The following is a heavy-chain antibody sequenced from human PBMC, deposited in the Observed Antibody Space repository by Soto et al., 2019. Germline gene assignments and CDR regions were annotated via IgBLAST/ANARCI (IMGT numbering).Heavy chain of an antibody. CDR1: GGTFSNYV. CDR3: EIDVGSGEVSVV. D-gene: IGHD3-10*01. J-gene: IGHJ6*02. CDR2: IIPLFGTT. V-gene: IGHV1-69*01. Sequence: QVQLVQSGTEVKKPGSSAKVSCKASGGTFSNYVISWVRQAPGQGLEWMGGIIPLFGTTDYAKKFQGRIAITADESTTTVYMDLSSLRFEDTAVYFCEIDVGSGEVSVVWGPGTTVIVSS.